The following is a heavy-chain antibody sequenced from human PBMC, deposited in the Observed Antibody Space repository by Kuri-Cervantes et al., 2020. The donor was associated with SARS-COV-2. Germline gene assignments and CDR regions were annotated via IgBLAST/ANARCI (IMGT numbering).Heavy chain of an antibody. CDR1: GFTFSSYA. CDR2: ISGSGGST. Sequence: GESLKISCAASGFTFSSYAVSWVRQAPGKGLEWVSAISGSGGSTYYADSVKGRFTISRDNSKNTLYLQMNSLRAEDTAVYYCARERTITMIVVVIGGKDAFDIWGQGTMVTVSS. V-gene: IGHV3-23*01. J-gene: IGHJ3*02. D-gene: IGHD3-22*01. CDR3: ARERTITMIVVVIGGKDAFDI.